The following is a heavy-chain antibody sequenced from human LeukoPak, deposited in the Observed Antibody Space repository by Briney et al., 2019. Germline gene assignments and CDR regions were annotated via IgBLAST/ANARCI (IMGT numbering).Heavy chain of an antibody. CDR2: IYYSGST. CDR1: GGSISSYY. D-gene: IGHD2-21*01. CDR3: ARVCGGDCLVAFDI. Sequence: SETLSLTCTVSGGSISSYYWSWIRQPPGKGLEWIGYIYYSGSTNYNPSLKSRVTISVDTSKSQFSLKLSSVTAADTAVYYCARVCGGDCLVAFDIWGQGTMVTVSS. V-gene: IGHV4-59*01. J-gene: IGHJ3*02.